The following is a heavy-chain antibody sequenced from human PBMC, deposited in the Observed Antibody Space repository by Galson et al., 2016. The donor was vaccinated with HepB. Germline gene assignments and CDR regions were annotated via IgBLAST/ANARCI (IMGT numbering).Heavy chain of an antibody. V-gene: IGHV5-51*01. Sequence: QSGAAVKKPGESLTISCKGFGYDLFGYWIAWVRQTPGKGLECLGTIFRSDSNSRYSPSFEGQVTISADKSISTAYLQWTSLKASDTAMYYCTIQGLGDWGQGTLVTVSS. CDR3: TIQGLGD. CDR1: GYDLFGYW. J-gene: IGHJ4*02. D-gene: IGHD3-16*01. CDR2: IFRSDSNS.